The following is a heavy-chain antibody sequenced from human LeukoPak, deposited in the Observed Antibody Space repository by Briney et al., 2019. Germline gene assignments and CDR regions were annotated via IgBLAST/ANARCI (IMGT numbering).Heavy chain of an antibody. CDR3: ASLGRNEMDV. CDR1: GFTFSSYS. V-gene: IGHV3-21*01. J-gene: IGHJ6*02. CDR2: ISSSSSYI. D-gene: IGHD1-26*01. Sequence: PGGSLRLSCAASGFTFSSYSMTWVRQAPGKGLEWVSSISSSSSYIYYADSVKGRFTISRDNAKNSLYLQMNSLRAEDTAVYYCASLGRNEMDVWGQGTTVTVSS.